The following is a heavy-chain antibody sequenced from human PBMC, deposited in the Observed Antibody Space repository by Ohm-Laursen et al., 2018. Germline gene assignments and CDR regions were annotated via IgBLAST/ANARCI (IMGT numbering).Heavy chain of an antibody. V-gene: IGHV3-23*01. CDR2: ISGSGSRT. CDR1: GFTLSDYY. D-gene: IGHD2-15*01. CDR3: AKVYYCSGGSCYSWELTNGFDI. J-gene: IGHJ3*02. Sequence: GSLRLSCAASGFTLSDYYMDWVRQAPGKGLEWVSGISGSGSRTYYADSVKGRFTISRDNSKNTVHLQMNSLRAEDTAVYYCAKVYYCSGGSCYSWELTNGFDIWGQGTMVTVSS.